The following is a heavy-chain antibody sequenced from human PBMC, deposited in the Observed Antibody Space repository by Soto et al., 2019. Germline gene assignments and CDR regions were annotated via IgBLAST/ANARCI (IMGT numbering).Heavy chain of an antibody. V-gene: IGHV3-74*03. Sequence: EVQLVESGGGLVQPGTSLRLSCAASGFSFSTYWMEWVRQGPGKGPEWVSRISSDSKSIAYADSVKGRFSISRDNAKNTLYLQMNSLRGEDTGIYYCVRYTNDWSPHGMDVWGQGTTVTVSS. CDR2: ISSDSKSI. D-gene: IGHD2-8*01. CDR3: VRYTNDWSPHGMDV. J-gene: IGHJ6*02. CDR1: GFSFSTYW.